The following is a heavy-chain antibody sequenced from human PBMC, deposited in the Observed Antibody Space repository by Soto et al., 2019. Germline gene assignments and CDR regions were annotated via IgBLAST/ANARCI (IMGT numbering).Heavy chain of an antibody. D-gene: IGHD3-3*01. V-gene: IGHV3-30*18. CDR3: AKEKAYYDSRRDYYHYGMDV. J-gene: IGHJ6*02. CDR2: ISYDGSNK. CDR1: GFTFSSDG. Sequence: PGGSLRLSCAASGFTFSSDGMHWVRQAPGKGLEWVAVISYDGSNKYYADSVKGRFTISRDNSKNTLYLQMNSLRAEDTAVYYCAKEKAYYDSRRDYYHYGMDVWGQGTTVTVSS.